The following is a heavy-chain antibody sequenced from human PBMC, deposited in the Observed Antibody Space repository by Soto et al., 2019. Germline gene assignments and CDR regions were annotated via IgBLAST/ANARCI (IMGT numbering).Heavy chain of an antibody. J-gene: IGHJ5*02. CDR3: ARENPYSSSPGWFDP. Sequence: QVQLQESGPGLVKPSETLSLTCTVSGGSISSYYWSWIRQPPGQGLEWIGHISYSGNTNYNPSLKSRVTIPVYTSKNRFSLRLSAVTAADTAVYYCARENPYSSSPGWFDPWGQGTLVTVSS. D-gene: IGHD6-13*01. V-gene: IGHV4-59*12. CDR2: ISYSGNT. CDR1: GGSISSYY.